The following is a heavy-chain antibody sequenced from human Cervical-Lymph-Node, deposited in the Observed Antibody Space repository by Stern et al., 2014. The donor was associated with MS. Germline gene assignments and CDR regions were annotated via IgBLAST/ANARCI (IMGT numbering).Heavy chain of an antibody. V-gene: IGHV1-46*01. J-gene: IGHJ4*02. CDR1: GYTFTIYY. D-gene: IGHD6-19*01. CDR2: INPSDNST. Sequence: QVQLVQSGAEVKKPGASLAVSCKTSGYTFTIYYIHWVRQAPGHGLEWMGMINPSDNSTDYAHQFQGRVTMTSDTSSKTVHMELRSLRFEDTAVYFCARDLAVAGTVAFDYWGQGTLLTVSS. CDR3: ARDLAVAGTVAFDY.